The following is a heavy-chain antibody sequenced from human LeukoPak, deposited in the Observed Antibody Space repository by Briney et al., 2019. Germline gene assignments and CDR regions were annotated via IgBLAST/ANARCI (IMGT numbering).Heavy chain of an antibody. CDR1: GYTFTDYY. Sequence: ASVTVSCKAPGYTFTDYYLHWVRQAPGQGLEWMGWIYPATGATEYSRRFQGRVTMTRATSISTAYMELTRLTSDDTAVYYCASVTYSSPSSWDYWGQGTLVSVSS. CDR2: IYPATGAT. CDR3: ASVTYSSPSSWDY. D-gene: IGHD1-26*01. J-gene: IGHJ4*02. V-gene: IGHV1-2*02.